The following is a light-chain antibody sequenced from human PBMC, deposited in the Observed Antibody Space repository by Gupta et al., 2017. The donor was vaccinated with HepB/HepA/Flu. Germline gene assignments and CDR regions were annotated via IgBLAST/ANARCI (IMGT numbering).Light chain of an antibody. J-gene: IGKJ1*01. CDR1: QSVSSYY. CDR3: QQYGSSPQT. CDR2: GAS. Sequence: VVLTQSPGTLSLSPGERTTLSCGASQSVSSYYLAWYQQIADQAPRLLIYGASSRATGIPDRCSGSASRTDFPITISGLEAEDLAVYCSQQYGSSPQTFGQGTKVEIK. V-gene: IGKV3-20*01.